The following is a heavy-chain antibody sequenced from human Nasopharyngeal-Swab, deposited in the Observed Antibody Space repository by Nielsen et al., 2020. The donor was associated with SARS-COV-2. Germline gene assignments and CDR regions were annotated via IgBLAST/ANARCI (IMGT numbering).Heavy chain of an antibody. J-gene: IGHJ3*02. D-gene: IGHD3-22*01. Sequence: WIRQPPRKGLEWVAVISYDGSNKYYADSVKGRFTISRDNSKNTLYLQMNSLRAEDTAVHYCAKDLGVGYYDSSGYYSDAFDIWGQGTMVTVSS. CDR3: AKDLGVGYYDSSGYYSDAFDI. V-gene: IGHV3-30*18. CDR2: ISYDGSNK.